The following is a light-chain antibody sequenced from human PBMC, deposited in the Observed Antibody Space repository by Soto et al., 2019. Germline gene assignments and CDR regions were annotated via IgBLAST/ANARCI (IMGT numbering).Light chain of an antibody. CDR3: QQSYRTPHT. V-gene: IGKV1-39*01. Sequence: DIRVTQSPSSLSASVGDRVTITCRASLRISKYLNWYQQEPGKAPKLLIFGASTLQSGVPSRFSGSGSGTEFTLTISSLQPEDSATYYCQQSYRTPHTFGQGTKLETK. CDR2: GAS. J-gene: IGKJ2*01. CDR1: LRISKY.